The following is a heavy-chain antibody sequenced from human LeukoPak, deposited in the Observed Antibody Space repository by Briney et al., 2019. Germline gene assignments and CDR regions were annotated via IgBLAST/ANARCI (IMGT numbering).Heavy chain of an antibody. J-gene: IGHJ6*04. V-gene: IGHV4-39*07. CDR3: ARELGMGDV. CDR1: GGSISSSTYY. CDR2: IYHSGST. Sequence: SQTLSLTCAVSGGSISSSTYYWGWIRQPPGKGLEWIGSIYHSGSTYYNPFLKSRVTISVDTSKNQFSLKLSSVTAADTAVYYCARELGMGDVWGKGTTVTVSS.